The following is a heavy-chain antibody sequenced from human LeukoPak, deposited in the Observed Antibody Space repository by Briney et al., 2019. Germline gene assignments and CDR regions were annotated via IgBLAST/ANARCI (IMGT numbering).Heavy chain of an antibody. D-gene: IGHD7-27*01. J-gene: IGHJ3*01. CDR1: GFTFNNYG. Sequence: PGGSLRLSCVASGFTFNNYGIHWVRQAPGKGLEYVSGVSTSGGMTYYASSVKGRFTISRDNSKNTLYLQMGSLRAKDMAVYYCARAFTWGSMFAGFDVWGQGTMVTVSS. CDR3: ARAFTWGSMFAGFDV. V-gene: IGHV3-64*01. CDR2: VSTSGGMT.